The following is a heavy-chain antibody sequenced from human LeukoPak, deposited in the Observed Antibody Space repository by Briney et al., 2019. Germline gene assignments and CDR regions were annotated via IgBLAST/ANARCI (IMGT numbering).Heavy chain of an antibody. J-gene: IGHJ5*02. D-gene: IGHD2-2*01. V-gene: IGHV5-51*01. CDR3: ARGRYCSSPSCHLTWFDP. CDR2: IYPGDSDT. Sequence: PGASLQISCKGSGYIFTSYWIGWVRQLPGKGLEGMGIIYPGDSDTRYSPSFQGQVTISADKSISAAYLQWSSLKASDTAMYYCARGRYCSSPSCHLTWFDPWGQGTLVTVSS. CDR1: GYIFTSYW.